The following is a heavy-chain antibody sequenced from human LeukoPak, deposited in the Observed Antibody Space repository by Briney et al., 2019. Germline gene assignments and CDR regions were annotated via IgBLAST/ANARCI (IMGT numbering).Heavy chain of an antibody. J-gene: IGHJ4*02. CDR1: GFTFSHYS. CDR3: AKQLGYCSDGSCYFPY. CDR2: IRFTGSYI. V-gene: IGHV3-21*04. Sequence: GALRLSCVASGFTFSHYSMNWVRQAPGKGLEWVSSIRFTGSYIYYADSVKGRFTISRDNSKSTLCLQMNSLRAEDTAVYYCAKQLGYCSDGSCYFPYWGQGTLVTVSS. D-gene: IGHD2-15*01.